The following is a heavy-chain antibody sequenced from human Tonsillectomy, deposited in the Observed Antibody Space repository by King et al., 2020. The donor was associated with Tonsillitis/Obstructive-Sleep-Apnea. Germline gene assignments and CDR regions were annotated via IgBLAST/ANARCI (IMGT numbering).Heavy chain of an antibody. CDR1: GFTFSNAW. J-gene: IGHJ4*02. Sequence: QLVQSGGGLVKPGGSLRLSCSASGFTFSNAWMIWVRQAPGKGLEWVGGIKRKTYGGTTDYSAPVKGRFTIIRDDSKNTLDLQINSLKTEDTAVDYCTTVPYGETDYWGQGTLVTVSS. D-gene: IGHD4-17*01. CDR2: IKRKTYGGTT. CDR3: TTVPYGETDY. V-gene: IGHV3-15*01.